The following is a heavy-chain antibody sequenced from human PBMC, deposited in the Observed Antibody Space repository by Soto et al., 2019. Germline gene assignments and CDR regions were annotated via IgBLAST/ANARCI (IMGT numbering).Heavy chain of an antibody. CDR1: GFAFSNYG. V-gene: IGHV3-33*01. Sequence: GGSLRLSCTASGFAFSNYGIHWVRQAPGKGLEWVAVIYYDGSNKYYADSVKGRFTISRDKSKDTLFLKMNSLRAEVTAVYYCARGYYVSGCYYFDYWGQGTLVTVSS. CDR2: IYYDGSNK. D-gene: IGHD3-10*01. J-gene: IGHJ4*02. CDR3: ARGYYVSGCYYFDY.